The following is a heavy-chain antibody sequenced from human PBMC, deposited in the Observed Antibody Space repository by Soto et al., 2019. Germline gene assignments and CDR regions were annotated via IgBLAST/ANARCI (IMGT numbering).Heavy chain of an antibody. CDR1: GGSISSGGYD. V-gene: IGHV4-31*03. CDR2: IYYSGST. D-gene: IGHD5-18*01. Sequence: SETLSITCTVCGGSISSGGYDWSWIRQHPGKGLEWIRYIYYSGSTYYNPSLKSRVTISVDTSKNQFSLKLSSVTAADTAVYYCARDTGYSYGLGIDYWGQGTLVTVSS. CDR3: ARDTGYSYGLGIDY. J-gene: IGHJ4*02.